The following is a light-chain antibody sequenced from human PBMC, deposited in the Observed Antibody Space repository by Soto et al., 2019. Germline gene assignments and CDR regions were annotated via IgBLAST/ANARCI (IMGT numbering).Light chain of an antibody. CDR3: QQYNSYPWT. CDR2: DAS. V-gene: IGKV1-5*01. J-gene: IGKJ1*01. Sequence: DIQMTQSPSTLSASVGDRVTITCRASQSISSWLAWYQQKPGKAPKLLIYDASSLESGVPSRFSGSGSGTEFTLTISSLQPDDCATSYCQQYNSYPWTFGQGTKVEV. CDR1: QSISSW.